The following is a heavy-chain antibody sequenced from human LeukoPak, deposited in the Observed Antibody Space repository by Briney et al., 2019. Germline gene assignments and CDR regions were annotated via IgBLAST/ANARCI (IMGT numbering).Heavy chain of an antibody. J-gene: IGHJ4*02. CDR1: GFTFSRYN. Sequence: GGSLRLSCAGSGFTFSRYNMNWFRQAPGKGLERVSSISSRSSYIFYADSVKGRFTISRDKSKNTLYLQMNSLRAEDTAVYYCAKGGYYGSGSYYPVYWGQGTLVTVSS. CDR2: ISSRSSYI. D-gene: IGHD3-10*01. V-gene: IGHV3-21*04. CDR3: AKGGYYGSGSYYPVY.